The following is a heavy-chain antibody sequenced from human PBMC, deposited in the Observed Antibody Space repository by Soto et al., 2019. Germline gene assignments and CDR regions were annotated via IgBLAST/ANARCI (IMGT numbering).Heavy chain of an antibody. D-gene: IGHD2-8*01. J-gene: IGHJ4*02. CDR2: ISGSGGST. V-gene: IGHV3-23*01. CDR1: GFTFSSYA. CDR3: AKDRDIVLMVYALTHPFDY. Sequence: GGSLRLSCAASGFTFSSYAMSWVRQAPGKGLEWVSAISGSGGSTYYADSVKGRFTISRDNSKNTLYLQMNSLRAEDTAVYYCAKDRDIVLMVYALTHPFDYWGQGTLVTVSS.